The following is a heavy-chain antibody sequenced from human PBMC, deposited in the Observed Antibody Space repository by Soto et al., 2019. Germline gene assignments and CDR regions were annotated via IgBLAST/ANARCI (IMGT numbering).Heavy chain of an antibody. Sequence: EVQLVESGGGLVQPGGSLKLSCAASGFTFSGSAMHWVRQASGKGLEWVGRIRSKANSYATAYAASVKGRFTISRDDSKNTAYLQMNSPKTEETAVYYCTSLSSVSSFDYWGQGTLVTVSS. D-gene: IGHD3-16*02. V-gene: IGHV3-73*01. CDR2: IRSKANSYAT. CDR1: GFTFSGSA. J-gene: IGHJ4*02. CDR3: TSLSSVSSFDY.